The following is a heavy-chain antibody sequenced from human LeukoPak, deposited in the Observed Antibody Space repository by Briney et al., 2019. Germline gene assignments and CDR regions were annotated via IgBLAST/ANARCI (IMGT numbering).Heavy chain of an antibody. CDR1: GFTFSSYG. CDR2: IRYDGSNK. Sequence: GGSLRLSCAASGFTFSSYGMHWVRQAPGKGLGWVAFIRYDGSNKYYADSVKGRFTISRDNSKNTLYLQMNSLRAEDTAVYYCAKTYDFWSGYYFRVIDYWGQGTLVTVSS. J-gene: IGHJ4*02. D-gene: IGHD3-3*01. V-gene: IGHV3-30*02. CDR3: AKTYDFWSGYYFRVIDY.